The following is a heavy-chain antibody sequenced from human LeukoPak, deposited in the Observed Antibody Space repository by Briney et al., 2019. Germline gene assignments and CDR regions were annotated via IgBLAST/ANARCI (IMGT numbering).Heavy chain of an antibody. Sequence: ASETLSLTCTVSGGSISSSSYYWGWIRQPPGKGLEWIGSIYYSGSTYYNPSLKSRVTISVDTSKNQFSLKLSSVTAADTAVYYCARLPYYYGSVVWGQGTLVTVSS. CDR2: IYYSGST. D-gene: IGHD3-10*01. V-gene: IGHV4-39*07. CDR3: ARLPYYYGSVV. CDR1: GGSISSSSYY. J-gene: IGHJ4*02.